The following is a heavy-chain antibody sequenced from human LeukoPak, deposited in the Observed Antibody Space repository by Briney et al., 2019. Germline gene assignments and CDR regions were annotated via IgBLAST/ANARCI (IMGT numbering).Heavy chain of an antibody. CDR2: ISDDGSSG. J-gene: IGHJ4*02. CDR1: GFTFSSYA. V-gene: IGHV3-30*18. CDR3: AKDLNRGLPDY. D-gene: IGHD2-21*01. Sequence: GGSLRLSCVASGFTFSSYAVSWVRQAPGKGLEWVAVISDDGSSGYYADSVKGRFTISRDNSKNMLYLQMSSLRADDTAVYHCAKDLNRGLPDYWGQGTLVIVSS.